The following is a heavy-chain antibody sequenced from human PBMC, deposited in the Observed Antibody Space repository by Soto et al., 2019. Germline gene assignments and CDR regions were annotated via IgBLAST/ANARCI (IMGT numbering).Heavy chain of an antibody. CDR1: GYTFTSYY. Sequence: ASVKVSCKASGYTFTSYYINWVRQATGQGLEWMGWMNPNSGNTGYAQKFQGRVTMTRNTSISTAYMELSSLRSEDTAVYYCAISYDYYYYYGMDVWGQGTTVTVSS. J-gene: IGHJ6*02. CDR2: MNPNSGNT. V-gene: IGHV1-8*01. D-gene: IGHD3-16*01. CDR3: AISYDYYYYYGMDV.